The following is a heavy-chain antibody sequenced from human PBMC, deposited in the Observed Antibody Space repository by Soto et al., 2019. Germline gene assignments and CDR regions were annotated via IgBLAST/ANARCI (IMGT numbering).Heavy chain of an antibody. Sequence: ASVKVSCKASGYTFTSYGISWVLQAPGQGLEWMGWISAYNGNTNYAQKLQGRVTMTTDTSTSTAYMELRSLRSDDTAVYYCARGSRLWVTTAWFDPWGQGTLVTVSS. V-gene: IGHV1-18*04. D-gene: IGHD4-17*01. CDR2: ISAYNGNT. CDR3: ARGSRLWVTTAWFDP. CDR1: GYTFTSYG. J-gene: IGHJ5*02.